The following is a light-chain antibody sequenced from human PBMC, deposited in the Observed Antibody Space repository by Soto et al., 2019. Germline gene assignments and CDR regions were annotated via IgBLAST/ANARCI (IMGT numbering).Light chain of an antibody. J-gene: IGLJ1*01. CDR2: YDS. CDR3: QVWDRSSDHQGV. V-gene: IGLV3-21*04. Sequence: SYELTQPPSVLVAPGKTARITCGGNNIGSKSVHWYQQKPGQAPVMVIYYDSDRPSGIPERFSGSNSGNTATLTISRVEAGDEADYYCQVWDRSSDHQGVFGTGTKLTVL. CDR1: NIGSKS.